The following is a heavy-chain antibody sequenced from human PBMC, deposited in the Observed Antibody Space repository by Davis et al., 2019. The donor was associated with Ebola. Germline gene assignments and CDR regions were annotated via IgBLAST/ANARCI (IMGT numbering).Heavy chain of an antibody. CDR3: AREMATINYYYGMDV. V-gene: IGHV3-23*01. Sequence: PGGSLRLSCAASGFTFSSYAMSWVRQAPGKGLEWVSAISGSGGSTYYAESVKGRFTISRDNAKNSLYLQMNSLRAEDTAVYYCAREMATINYYYGMDVWGQGTTVTVSS. J-gene: IGHJ6*02. CDR1: GFTFSSYA. D-gene: IGHD5-24*01. CDR2: ISGSGGST.